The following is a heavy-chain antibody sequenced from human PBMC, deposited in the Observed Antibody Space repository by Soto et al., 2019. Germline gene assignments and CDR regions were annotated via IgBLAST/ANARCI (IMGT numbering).Heavy chain of an antibody. CDR2: FDPEDGET. CDR1: GYPLTELS. J-gene: IGHJ5*02. D-gene: IGHD6-19*01. V-gene: IGHV1-24*01. Sequence: GSVKVCFKVSGYPLTELSMHLVRQAPGKGLEWMGGFDPEDGETIYAQKFQGRVTMTEDTSTDTAYMELSSLRSEDTAVYYCATLRSTAVARRHPYNWFDPWGQGTMVTVSS. CDR3: ATLRSTAVARRHPYNWFDP.